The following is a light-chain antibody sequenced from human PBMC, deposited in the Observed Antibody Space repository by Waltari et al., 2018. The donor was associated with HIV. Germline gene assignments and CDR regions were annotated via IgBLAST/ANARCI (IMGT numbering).Light chain of an antibody. V-gene: IGLV2-23*01. J-gene: IGLJ3*02. CDR1: SSDVGNYNL. CDR2: EAS. CDR3: CSYGGSSTGV. Sequence: QSALTQPASVSGSPGQSITISCPGTSSDVGNYNLVSWYPQHPGKAPKLIIYEASKRPSGVSNRISASKSGNTASLTISGLQAEDEADYYGCSYGGSSTGVYGGGTKVTVL.